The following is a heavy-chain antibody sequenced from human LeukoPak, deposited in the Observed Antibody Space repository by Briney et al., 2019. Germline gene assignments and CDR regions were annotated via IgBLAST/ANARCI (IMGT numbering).Heavy chain of an antibody. CDR2: IYYSGST. D-gene: IGHD6-13*01. J-gene: IGHJ4*02. V-gene: IGHV4-30-4*01. CDR1: GGSISSGDYY. Sequence: SETLSLTCTVSGGSISSGDYYWSCIRQPPGKGLECIGYIYYSGSTYYNPSLKSRVTISVDTSKNQFSLKLSSVTAADTAVYYCARGGSAAGVYFDYSGQGTLVTVSS. CDR3: ARGGSAAGVYFDY.